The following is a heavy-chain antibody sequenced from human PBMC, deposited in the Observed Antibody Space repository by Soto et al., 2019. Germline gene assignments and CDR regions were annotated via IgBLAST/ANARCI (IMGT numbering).Heavy chain of an antibody. Sequence: QVHLVQSGAEVKRPGSSVKVSCEASGGSFSSDAITWVRQVPGQGLEWMGGIIPTFGAANYGRQFQGRVTISAEESTRTVYMELSSLRFDDTAVYYCARGFSGYYSSLDYLGQGTLVTVSS. CDR1: GGSFSSDA. D-gene: IGHD5-12*01. V-gene: IGHV1-69*01. J-gene: IGHJ4*02. CDR3: ARGFSGYYSSLDY. CDR2: IIPTFGAA.